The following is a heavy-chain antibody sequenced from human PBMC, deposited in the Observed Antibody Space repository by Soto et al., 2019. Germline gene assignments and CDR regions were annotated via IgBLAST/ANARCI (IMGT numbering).Heavy chain of an antibody. CDR3: ARGIATGLLDP. CDR2: INPDNGNT. Sequence: QVQLVQSGAEVKKPGASVKISCKASGYTFTRYTMNWVRQAPGQRLEWMGWINPDNGNTKSSQKFQDRVIITRDTSAITAYMDLSSLRSEDTAVYYCARGIATGLLDPWGQGTLVTVSS. CDR1: GYTFTRYT. V-gene: IGHV1-3*01. D-gene: IGHD2-15*01. J-gene: IGHJ5*02.